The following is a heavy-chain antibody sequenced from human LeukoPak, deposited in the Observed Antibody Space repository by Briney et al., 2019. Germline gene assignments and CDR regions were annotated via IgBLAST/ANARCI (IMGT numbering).Heavy chain of an antibody. CDR1: ITTFSSYV. J-gene: IGHJ4*02. CDR3: AGYDFWSGSFDY. CDR2: ISYDGNSK. V-gene: IGHV3-30-3*01. D-gene: IGHD3-3*01. Sequence: GGSLRLSCAASITTFSSYVMHWVRQAPGKGLEWVAIISYDGNSKYYANSVKGRFTISRDNSKKMLYLQMNGLRGDDTAVYYCAGYDFWSGSFDYWGQGTLVTVSS.